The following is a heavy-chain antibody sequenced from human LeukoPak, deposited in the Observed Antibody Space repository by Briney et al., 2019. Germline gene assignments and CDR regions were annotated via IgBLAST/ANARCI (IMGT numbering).Heavy chain of an antibody. Sequence: GASVKVSCKASGYTFTGYYMHWVRQAPGQGLEWVGWINPNSGGTNYAQKFQGWVTMTRDTSISTAYMELSRLRSDDTAVYYCARVGAVAGTGYYYGMDVWGQGTTVTVSS. V-gene: IGHV1-2*04. D-gene: IGHD6-19*01. J-gene: IGHJ6*02. CDR2: INPNSGGT. CDR3: ARVGAVAGTGYYYGMDV. CDR1: GYTFTGYY.